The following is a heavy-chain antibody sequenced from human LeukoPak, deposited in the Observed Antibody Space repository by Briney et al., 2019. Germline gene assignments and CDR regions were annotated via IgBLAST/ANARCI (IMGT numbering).Heavy chain of an antibody. V-gene: IGHV4-34*01. J-gene: IGHJ3*02. D-gene: IGHD3-22*01. CDR3: ACLTTADAFDI. Sequence: KTSETLSLTCAVYGGSFSGYYWGWICQPPGKGLEWIGSIYYSGSTYYNPSLKSRVTISVDTSKNQFSLKLSSVTAADTAVYYCACLTTADAFDIWGQGTMVTVSS. CDR2: IYYSGST. CDR1: GGSFSGYY.